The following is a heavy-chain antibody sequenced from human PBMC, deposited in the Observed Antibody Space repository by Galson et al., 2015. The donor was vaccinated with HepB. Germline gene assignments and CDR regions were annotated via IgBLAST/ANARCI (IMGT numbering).Heavy chain of an antibody. Sequence: SVKVSCKASGGTFSIYAISRVRQAPGQGLEWMGGIIPIFATEKYAHKFQGRVTITADESTSTAYMELSSLRSEDTAVYYCCFGTPLIADFYYYNMDVWGQGTTVTVSS. CDR3: CFGTPLIADFYYYNMDV. CDR2: IIPIFATE. CDR1: GGTFSIYA. V-gene: IGHV1-69*13. J-gene: IGHJ6*03. D-gene: IGHD1-14*01.